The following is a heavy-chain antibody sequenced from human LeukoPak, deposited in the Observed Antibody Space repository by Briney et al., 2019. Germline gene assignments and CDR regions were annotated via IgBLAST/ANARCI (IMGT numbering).Heavy chain of an antibody. Sequence: AGGSLRLSCAASGFTFSNAWMSWVRQAPGKGLGWVSAISGTGGSTFYADSVKGRFIISRDNSKNTLFLQMNSLRAEDTAVYYCAKDCPERYCSGGGGYWGQGTLVTVSS. D-gene: IGHD2-15*01. CDR1: GFTFSNAW. CDR2: ISGTGGST. V-gene: IGHV3-23*01. CDR3: AKDCPERYCSGGGGY. J-gene: IGHJ4*02.